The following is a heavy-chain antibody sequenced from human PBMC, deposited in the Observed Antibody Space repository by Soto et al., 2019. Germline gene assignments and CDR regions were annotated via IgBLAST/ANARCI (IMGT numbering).Heavy chain of an antibody. CDR1: GYTFTGHY. V-gene: IGHV1-2*02. CDR2: IGPNSGDT. D-gene: IGHD1-7*01. Sequence: QVQLVQSGAEVKKSGASVKVSCKASGYTFTGHYIHWVRQAPGQGPEWMGEIGPNSGDTKYAQKLQGRVTMTRDTSITTVYMELSNLSPDDTAVYYCGRGRSGELVVFYWGQGTLVTVYS. J-gene: IGHJ4*02. CDR3: GRGRSGELVVFY.